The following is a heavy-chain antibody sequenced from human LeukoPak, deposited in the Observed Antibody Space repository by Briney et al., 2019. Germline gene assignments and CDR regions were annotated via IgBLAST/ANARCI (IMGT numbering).Heavy chain of an antibody. V-gene: IGHV4-31*03. Sequence: PSETLSLTCTVSGGSISSGGYYWSWIRQHPGKGLEWIGYIYYSGSTYYNPSLQSRVTISVDTSKNQFSLKLSSVTAADTAVYYCAGGPDYGDYEYYFDYWGQGTLVTVSS. CDR1: GGSISSGGYY. D-gene: IGHD4-17*01. CDR2: IYYSGST. CDR3: AGGPDYGDYEYYFDY. J-gene: IGHJ4*02.